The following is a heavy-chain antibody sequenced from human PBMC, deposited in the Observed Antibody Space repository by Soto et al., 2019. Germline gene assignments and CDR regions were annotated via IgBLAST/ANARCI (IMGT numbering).Heavy chain of an antibody. CDR3: ARMGDVPYYYYGMDV. V-gene: IGHV1-18*01. J-gene: IGHJ6*02. Sequence: QVQLVQSGAEVKKPGASVKVSCKASGYTFTSYGISWVRQAPGQGLEWLGWINGYNGNTNYAQKLQGRVTMTPDTSTSTAYMELRSLRSADTAVYYCARMGDVPYYYYGMDVWGQGTTVTVSS. CDR2: INGYNGNT. CDR1: GYTFTSYG. D-gene: IGHD3-16*01.